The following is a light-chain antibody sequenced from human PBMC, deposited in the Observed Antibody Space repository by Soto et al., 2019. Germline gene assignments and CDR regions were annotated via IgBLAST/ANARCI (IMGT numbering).Light chain of an antibody. J-gene: IGLJ1*01. Sequence: QSVLTQPPSASGSPGQSVTISCTGTSSDVGAYDYVSWYQQHPGEAPKLMIYEVTKRPSGVPDRFSGSKSGNTASLTVSGLQNEDEADYYCSSFANSNNFVFGTGTKVTVL. CDR3: SSFANSNNFV. CDR1: SSDVGAYDY. CDR2: EVT. V-gene: IGLV2-8*01.